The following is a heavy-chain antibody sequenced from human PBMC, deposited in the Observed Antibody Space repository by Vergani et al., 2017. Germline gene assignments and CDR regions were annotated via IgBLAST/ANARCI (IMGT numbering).Heavy chain of an antibody. CDR3: AKVGYYYDSSGYYNDY. V-gene: IGHV3-23*01. CDR2: ISGSGGSI. Sequence: EVQLLEAGGGFVQPGGSLRLSCAASGFTLSSYAMSWVRQAPGKWLEWVSAISGSGGSIDEADSVKGRFTISRDNSKNTLYLQMNSLRAADTAVYYCAKVGYYYDSSGYYNDYWGQGTLVTVSA. J-gene: IGHJ4*02. CDR1: GFTLSSYA. D-gene: IGHD3-22*01.